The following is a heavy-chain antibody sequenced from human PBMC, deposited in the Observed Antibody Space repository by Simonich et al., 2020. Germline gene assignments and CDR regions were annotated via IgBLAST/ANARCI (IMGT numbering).Heavy chain of an antibody. Sequence: EVQLVQSGAEVKKPGATVKISCKVSGYTFTDYYMHWVQQAPGKGLEWMGLVDPKVGEKKDAEKFQGRVTITADTSTDTAYMELSSLRSEDTAVYYCATDTYSSSWYGGGVYWGQGTLVTVSS. CDR1: GYTFTDYY. J-gene: IGHJ4*02. CDR2: VDPKVGEK. D-gene: IGHD6-13*01. CDR3: ATDTYSSSWYGGGVY. V-gene: IGHV1-69-2*01.